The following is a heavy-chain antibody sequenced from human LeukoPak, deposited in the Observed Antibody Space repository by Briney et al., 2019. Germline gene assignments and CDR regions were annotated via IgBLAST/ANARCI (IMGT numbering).Heavy chain of an antibody. V-gene: IGHV3-23*01. CDR2: IRGSGDST. J-gene: IGHJ4*02. Sequence: GGSLRLSCVASGFTFSSYAMSWVRQAPGKGLDWVSDIRGSGDSTYYADSVKGRFTISRDNSKSTLYLQMNSLRGEDTAVYYCARGARKGDDYGGFFDYWGQGTLVTVSS. CDR1: GFTFSSYA. CDR3: ARGARKGDDYGGFFDY. D-gene: IGHD4-23*01.